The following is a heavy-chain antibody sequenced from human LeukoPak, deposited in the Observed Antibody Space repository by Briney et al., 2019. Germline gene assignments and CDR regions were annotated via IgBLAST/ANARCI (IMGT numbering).Heavy chain of an antibody. CDR1: GFTFRTYW. Sequence: GGSLRLSCAASGFTFRTYWMNWVRQAPGKGLVWVSRIESDGSSTSYADSVKGRFTISRDNAANTLYLQMNSLRAEDTAVYYCARGSWLAAGTSIDYWGQGTLVTVSS. CDR3: ARGSWLAAGTSIDY. CDR2: IESDGSST. V-gene: IGHV3-74*01. D-gene: IGHD6-13*01. J-gene: IGHJ4*02.